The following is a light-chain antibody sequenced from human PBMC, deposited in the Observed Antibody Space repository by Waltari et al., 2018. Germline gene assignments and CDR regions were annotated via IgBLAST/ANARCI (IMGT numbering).Light chain of an antibody. CDR2: GNS. CDR1: SSNIGAGYG. CDR3: QSYDSSLSGVV. V-gene: IGLV1-40*01. Sequence: QAVLTQPPSVSGAPGQRVTISCTGSSSNIGAGYGVHWYQQLPGTAPQLLNYGNSDRPSGVPDRVSGSKSGTAASLAITGVQADDEADYYCQSYDSSLSGVVFGGGTQLTVL. J-gene: IGLJ2*01.